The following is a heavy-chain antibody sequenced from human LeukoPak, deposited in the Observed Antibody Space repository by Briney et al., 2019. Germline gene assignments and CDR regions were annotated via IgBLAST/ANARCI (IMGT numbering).Heavy chain of an antibody. CDR2: ISSNGATT. D-gene: IGHD3-10*01. Sequence: PGGSLRLSCSASGFTFNRFYLHWVRQAPGKGLEFVSHISSNGATTYYADSVKGRFTISRDNSKNTLYLQMNSLRAEDTAVYYCARGRMEQKFGERLDYWGQGTLVTVSS. CDR3: ARGRMEQKFGERLDY. CDR1: GFTFNRFY. J-gene: IGHJ4*02. V-gene: IGHV3-64*04.